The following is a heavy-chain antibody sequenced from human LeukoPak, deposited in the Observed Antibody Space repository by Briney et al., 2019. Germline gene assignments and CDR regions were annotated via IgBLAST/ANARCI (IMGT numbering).Heavy chain of an antibody. CDR3: AKGDIVVAPNWFDP. J-gene: IGHJ5*02. CDR1: GFTVSSNY. Sequence: GGSLRLSCAASGFTVSSNYISWVRQAPGKGLEWVSLIYTSGSTYYADSVKGRFTISRDNSKNTLYLQMNSLRAEDTAVYYCAKGDIVVAPNWFDPWGQGTLVTVSS. V-gene: IGHV3-53*01. CDR2: IYTSGST. D-gene: IGHD2-15*01.